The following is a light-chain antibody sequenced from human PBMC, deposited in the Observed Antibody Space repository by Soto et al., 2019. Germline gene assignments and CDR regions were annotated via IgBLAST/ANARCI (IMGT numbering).Light chain of an antibody. J-gene: IGLJ1*01. CDR2: DIN. V-gene: IGLV2-14*01. CDR1: SSDIGGYIF. CDR3: VSYTASSSYV. Sequence: QSALTQPASVSGSPGQSITVSCTGTSSDIGGYIFVSWYQQHPGKAPKLMIYDINNRPSGVSNRFSGSKSDNTASLTISGLQAEDEADYYCVSYTASSSYVFRTGTKLTVL.